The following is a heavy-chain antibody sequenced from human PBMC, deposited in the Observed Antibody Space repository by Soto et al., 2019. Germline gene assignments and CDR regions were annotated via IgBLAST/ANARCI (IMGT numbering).Heavy chain of an antibody. D-gene: IGHD3-3*01. J-gene: IGHJ3*02. CDR1: GGALGSYA. V-gene: IGHV1-69*06. Sequence: QLQLVQSGAEVKKPKSSVKVSCQLSGGALGSYAFTWVRHAPGQGFEWMGGIIPMYGTTNYPQKFQDRVIMTADTATSTVYMDLSSLRSEDTAVYYCARVLEMTTILALGASDIWGQGTMVTVSS. CDR2: IIPMYGTT. CDR3: ARVLEMTTILALGASDI.